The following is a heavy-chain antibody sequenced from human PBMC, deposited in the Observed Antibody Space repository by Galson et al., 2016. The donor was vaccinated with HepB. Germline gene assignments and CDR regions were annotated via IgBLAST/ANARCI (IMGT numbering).Heavy chain of an antibody. D-gene: IGHD5-24*01. Sequence: SVKVSCKASGGNFGSFVISWVRQAPGQGLEWMGAIIPIFDRANYAQKFQARSIITADKSTSTAYMELRNLRSEDTAVYYCARGRLAGITALMLDYWGQGSLVTVSS. V-gene: IGHV1-69*06. CDR1: GGNFGSFV. CDR2: IIPIFDRA. J-gene: IGHJ4*02. CDR3: ARGRLAGITALMLDY.